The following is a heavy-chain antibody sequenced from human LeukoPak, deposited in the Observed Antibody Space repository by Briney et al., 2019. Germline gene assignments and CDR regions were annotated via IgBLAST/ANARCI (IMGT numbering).Heavy chain of an antibody. V-gene: IGHV1-46*01. CDR1: GYTFTSYY. J-gene: IGHJ6*02. Sequence: ASVKVSCKASGYTFTSYYMHWVRQAPGQGLEWMGIINPSGGSTSYAQKLQGRVTMTTDTSTSTACMELRSLRSDDTAVYYCARGTGSSSHYYYYGMDVWGQGTTVTVSS. CDR3: ARGTGSSSHYYYYGMDV. CDR2: INPSGGST. D-gene: IGHD6-6*01.